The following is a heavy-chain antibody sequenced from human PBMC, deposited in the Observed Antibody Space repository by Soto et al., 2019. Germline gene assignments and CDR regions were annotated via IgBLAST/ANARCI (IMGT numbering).Heavy chain of an antibody. V-gene: IGHV4-59*01. CDR1: GGSISSYY. D-gene: IGHD6-6*01. J-gene: IGHJ4*02. Sequence: KPSETLSLTCTVSGGSISSYYWSWIRQPPGKGLEWIGYIYYSGSTNYNPSLKSRVTISVDTSKNQSSLKLSSVTAADTAVYYCARKSIAAWAGYYFDYWGQGTLVTVSS. CDR3: ARKSIAAWAGYYFDY. CDR2: IYYSGST.